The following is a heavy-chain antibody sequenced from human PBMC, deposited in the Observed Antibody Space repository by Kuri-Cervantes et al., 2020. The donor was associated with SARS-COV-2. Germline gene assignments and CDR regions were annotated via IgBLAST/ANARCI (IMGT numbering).Heavy chain of an antibody. J-gene: IGHJ6*01. CDR1: GGSITSGEHY. D-gene: IGHD3-10*02. CDR2: VYHSGNT. V-gene: IGHV4-31*03. CDR3: ARDVRGYGGVDV. Sequence: LRLSCTVSGGSITSGEHYWTWIRQHPEKGLEWIGYVYHSGNTYYHPSLKSRLTISIDTSQNQFSLRMSSVTAADTAIYYCARDVRGYGGVDVWGPGTTVTDSS.